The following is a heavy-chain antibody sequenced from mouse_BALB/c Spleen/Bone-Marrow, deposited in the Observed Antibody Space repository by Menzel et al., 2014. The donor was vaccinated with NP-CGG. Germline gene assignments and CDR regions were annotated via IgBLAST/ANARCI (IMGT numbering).Heavy chain of an antibody. CDR3: AREDGSSPFAY. V-gene: IGHV1-80*01. CDR1: GYAFSSYW. D-gene: IGHD1-1*01. CDR2: IYPGDGDT. J-gene: IGHJ3*01. Sequence: GQLQQSGAELVRPGSSVKISCKASGYAFSSYWMNWVKQRPGQGLEWIGQIYPGDGDTNYNGKFKGKATLTADKSSSTAYMQLSSLTSEDSAVYFCAREDGSSPFAYWGQGTLVTVSA.